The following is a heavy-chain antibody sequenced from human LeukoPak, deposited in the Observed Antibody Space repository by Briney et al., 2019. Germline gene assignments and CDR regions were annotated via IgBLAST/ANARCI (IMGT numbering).Heavy chain of an antibody. J-gene: IGHJ4*02. CDR1: GGTFSSYA. CDR2: IIPIFGTA. D-gene: IGHD3-22*01. CDR3: ARSQAYYYDSSGYYFDY. Sequence: ASVKVSCKASGGTFSSYAISWVRQAPGQGLEWMGGIIPIFGTANYAQKFQGRVTITADKSTSTAYMELSSLRSEDTAVYYCARSQAYYYDSSGYYFDYWGQGTLVTVSS. V-gene: IGHV1-69*06.